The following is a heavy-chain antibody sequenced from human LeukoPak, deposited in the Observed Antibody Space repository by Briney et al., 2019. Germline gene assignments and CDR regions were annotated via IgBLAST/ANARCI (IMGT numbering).Heavy chain of an antibody. CDR1: GFTFSSYW. Sequence: GGSLRLSCAASGFTFSSYWMSWVRQAPGKGLEWVANIKQDGSEKYYVDSVKGRFTISRDNAKNSLYLQMNSLRAEETAVYYCARAVLRFLEWLDYFDYWGQGTLVTVSS. J-gene: IGHJ4*02. CDR2: IKQDGSEK. D-gene: IGHD3-3*01. CDR3: ARAVLRFLEWLDYFDY. V-gene: IGHV3-7*01.